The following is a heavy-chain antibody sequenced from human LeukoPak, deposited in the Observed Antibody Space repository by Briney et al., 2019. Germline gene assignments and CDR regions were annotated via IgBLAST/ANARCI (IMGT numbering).Heavy chain of an antibody. J-gene: IGHJ2*01. D-gene: IGHD5-18*01. V-gene: IGHV3-9*01. Sequence: GGSLRLSCAASGFTFYDYAMHWVRQAPGKGLEWVSGISWNSGSIGYADSVKGRFTISRDNAKNSLYLQMNSLRAEDTALYYCATCLIFGYSYGPDWYFDLWGRGTLVTVSS. CDR2: ISWNSGSI. CDR3: ATCLIFGYSYGPDWYFDL. CDR1: GFTFYDYA.